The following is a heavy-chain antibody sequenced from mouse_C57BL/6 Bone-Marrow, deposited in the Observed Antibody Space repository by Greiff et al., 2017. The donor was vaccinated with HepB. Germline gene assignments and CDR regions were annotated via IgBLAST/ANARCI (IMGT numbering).Heavy chain of an antibody. CDR2: IWTGGGT. V-gene: IGHV2-9-1*01. CDR3: ARNFYYSKGYAMDY. Sequence: VQGVESGPGLVAPSQSLSITCTVSRFSLTSYAISWVRQPPGKGLEWLGVIWTGGGTNYNSALKSRLSISKDNSKSQVFLKMNSLQTDDTARYYCARNFYYSKGYAMDYWGQGTSVTVSS. D-gene: IGHD2-5*01. J-gene: IGHJ4*01. CDR1: RFSLTSYA.